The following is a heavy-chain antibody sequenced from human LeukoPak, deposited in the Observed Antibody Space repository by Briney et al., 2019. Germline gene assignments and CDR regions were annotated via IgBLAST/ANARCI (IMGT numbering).Heavy chain of an antibody. CDR3: ARVLIGYYGSGSYYKGAFDI. CDR1: GGSFSGYY. J-gene: IGHJ3*02. V-gene: IGHV4-59*01. CDR2: IYYSGST. D-gene: IGHD3-10*01. Sequence: SETLSLTCAVYGGSFSGYYWSWIRQHPGKGLEWIGYIYYSGSTNYNPSLKSRVTISVDTSKNQFSLKLSSVTAADTAVYYCARVLIGYYGSGSYYKGAFDIWGQGTMVTVSS.